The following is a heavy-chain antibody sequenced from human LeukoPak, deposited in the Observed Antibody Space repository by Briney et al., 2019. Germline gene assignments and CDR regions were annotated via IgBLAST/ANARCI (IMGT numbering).Heavy chain of an antibody. J-gene: IGHJ6*03. V-gene: IGHV4-4*07. Sequence: SETLSLTCTVSGGSISSYYWSWIRQPAGKGLEWIGRIYTSGSTNYNPSLKSRVTTSVDTSKNQFSLKLSSVTAADTAVYYCARGLLWFGPRYYYYYMDVWGKGTTVTVSS. CDR1: GGSISSYY. CDR3: ARGLLWFGPRYYYYYMDV. CDR2: IYTSGST. D-gene: IGHD3-10*01.